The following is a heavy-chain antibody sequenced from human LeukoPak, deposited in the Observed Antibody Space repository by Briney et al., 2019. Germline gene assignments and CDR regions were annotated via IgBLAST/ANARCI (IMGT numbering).Heavy chain of an antibody. D-gene: IGHD3-16*01. CDR2: INYSRNP. CDR1: GGSFSGYY. J-gene: IGHJ6*03. V-gene: IGHV4-34*01. CDR3: AKEKIGTGTVLGKDYYFMDV. Sequence: SETLSLTCAVYGGSFSGYYWSWIRQPPGKGLEWIGNINYSRNPYYNPSLKSRVTISVDTYKNQFSLQLSYVTAADTAMYYCAKEKIGTGTVLGKDYYFMDVWGKGTTVTVSS.